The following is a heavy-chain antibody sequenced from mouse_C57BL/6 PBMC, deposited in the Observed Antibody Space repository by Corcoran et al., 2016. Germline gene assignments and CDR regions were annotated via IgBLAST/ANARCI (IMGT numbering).Heavy chain of an antibody. V-gene: IGHV9-3*01. CDR3: ARSGLRSLWYFDV. CDR2: INTYSGVP. CDR1: GYTFTTYG. J-gene: IGHJ1*03. D-gene: IGHD1-1*01. Sequence: QIQLVQSGPELKKPGETVKISCKASGYTFTTYGMSWVKQAPGKGLKWMGWINTYSGVPTYADDFKGRFAFSLETSASTAYLQINNLKNEDTATYFCARSGLRSLWYFDVWGTGTTVTVSS.